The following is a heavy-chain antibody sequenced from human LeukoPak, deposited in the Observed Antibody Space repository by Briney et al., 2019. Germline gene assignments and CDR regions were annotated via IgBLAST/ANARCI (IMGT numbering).Heavy chain of an antibody. CDR1: GFTFSSYG. V-gene: IGHV3-23*01. Sequence: GGTLRLSCAASGFTFSSYGMSWVRQAPGKGLEWVSAISGSGGSTYYADSVKGRFTISRDNAKNSLYLQMNSLRAEDTAVYYCARQMHYYDSSGYDYWGQGTLVTVSS. CDR3: ARQMHYYDSSGYDY. CDR2: ISGSGGST. D-gene: IGHD3-22*01. J-gene: IGHJ4*02.